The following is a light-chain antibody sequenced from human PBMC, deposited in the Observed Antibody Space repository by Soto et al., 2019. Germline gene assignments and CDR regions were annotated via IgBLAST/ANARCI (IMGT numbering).Light chain of an antibody. Sequence: EIVMTQSPVTLSVSPGERATLSCRASQSVNSNLAWYQQKPGQAPRLLIYGASTRATGIPARFSGSGSGTEFTLTIRSLQSEDLAVYYCQQYNDWITFGGWTNVEIK. CDR2: GAS. CDR1: QSVNSN. J-gene: IGKJ4*01. V-gene: IGKV3D-15*01. CDR3: QQYNDWIT.